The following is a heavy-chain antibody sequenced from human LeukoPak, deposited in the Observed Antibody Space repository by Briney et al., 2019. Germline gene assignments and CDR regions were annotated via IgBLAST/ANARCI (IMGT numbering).Heavy chain of an antibody. V-gene: IGHV4-34*01. CDR2: INHSGST. D-gene: IGHD3-3*01. CDR1: GGSFSGYY. J-gene: IGHJ6*04. CDR3: ARREDFWSGLDV. Sequence: SETLSLTCAVYGGSFSGYYWSWIRQPPGKGLEWIGEINHSGSTNYNPSLKSRVTISVDTSKNQFSLKLSSVTAADTAVYYCARREDFWSGLDVWGKGTTVTVSS.